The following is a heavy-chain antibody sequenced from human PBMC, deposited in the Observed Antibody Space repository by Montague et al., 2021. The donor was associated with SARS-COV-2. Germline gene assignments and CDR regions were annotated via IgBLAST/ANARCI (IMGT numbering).Heavy chain of an antibody. CDR1: GGSFSGYY. V-gene: IGHV4-34*01. J-gene: IGHJ6*02. CDR3: ARVRAVPAAMGIFSRGRSYYGMDV. CDR2: INHSGST. D-gene: IGHD2-2*01. Sequence: SETLSLTCAVYGGSFSGYYWSWIRQPPGKGLEWIGEINHSGSTNYNPSLKSRVTISVDTSKNQFSLKLSSVTAADTAVYYCARVRAVPAAMGIFSRGRSYYGMDVWGQGTTVTVSS.